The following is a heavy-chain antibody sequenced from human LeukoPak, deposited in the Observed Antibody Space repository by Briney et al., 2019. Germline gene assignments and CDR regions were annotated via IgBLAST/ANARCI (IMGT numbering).Heavy chain of an antibody. CDR2: IFTSGST. J-gene: IGHJ5*02. V-gene: IGHV4-4*07. CDR1: GGSIPIDY. Sequence: SETLSLICTVSGGSIPIDYWSWMRRPAGKGLEWIGRIFTSGSTSYNPSLKSRVTMSLDTSKNQFSLKLSSVTAADTAVYFCSRGGANDLWGQGTLVPVSS. CDR3: SRGGANDL. D-gene: IGHD4/OR15-4a*01.